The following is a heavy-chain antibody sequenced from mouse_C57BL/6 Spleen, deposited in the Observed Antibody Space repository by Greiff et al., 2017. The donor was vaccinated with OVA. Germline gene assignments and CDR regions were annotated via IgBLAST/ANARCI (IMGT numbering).Heavy chain of an antibody. Sequence: QVQLQQPGAELVKPGASVTLSCKASGYTFTSYWMHWVKQRPGQGLEWIGMIHPNSGSTNYNEKFKSKATLTVDKSSSTAYMQLSSLTSEDSAVYYCAREEDGYYEDYWGQGTTLTVSS. D-gene: IGHD2-3*01. CDR2: IHPNSGST. CDR1: GYTFTSYW. J-gene: IGHJ2*01. V-gene: IGHV1-64*01. CDR3: AREEDGYYEDY.